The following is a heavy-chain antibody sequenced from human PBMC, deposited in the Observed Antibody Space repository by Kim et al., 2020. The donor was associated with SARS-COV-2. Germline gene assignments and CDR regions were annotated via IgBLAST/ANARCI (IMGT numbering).Heavy chain of an antibody. CDR3: ARVATIYFDYYYYGMDV. J-gene: IGHJ6*02. Sequence: ASVKVSCKASGYTFTGYYMHWVRQAPGQGLEWMGWINPNSGGTNYAQKFQGRVTMTRDTSISTAYMELSRLRSDDTAVYYCARVATIYFDYYYYGMDVWGQGTTVTVSS. V-gene: IGHV1-2*02. D-gene: IGHD5-12*01. CDR1: GYTFTGYY. CDR2: INPNSGGT.